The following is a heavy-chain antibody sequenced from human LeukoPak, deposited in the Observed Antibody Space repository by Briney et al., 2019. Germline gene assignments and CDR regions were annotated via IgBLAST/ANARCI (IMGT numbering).Heavy chain of an antibody. CDR1: GGSISSYY. CDR2: IYYSGST. CDR3: ARDQPLTYYYDSSGYSNDAFDI. J-gene: IGHJ3*02. D-gene: IGHD3-22*01. Sequence: SETLSLTCTVSGGSISSYYWSWIRQPPGKGLEWIGYIYYSGSTNYNPSLKSRVTISVDTSKNQFSLKLSSVTAADTAVYYCARDQPLTYYYDSSGYSNDAFDIWGQGTMVTVSS. V-gene: IGHV4-59*12.